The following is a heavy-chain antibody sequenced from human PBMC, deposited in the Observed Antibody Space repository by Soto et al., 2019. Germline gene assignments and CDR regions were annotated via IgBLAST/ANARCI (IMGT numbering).Heavy chain of an antibody. V-gene: IGHV4-4*02. CDR2: IYHSGST. CDR3: ARGEEAVAGDDAFDI. CDR1: GGSISSGDYY. D-gene: IGHD6-19*01. Sequence: PSETLSLTCTVSGGSISSGDYYWSWVRQPPGKGLEWIGEIYHSGSTNYNPSLKSRVTISVDKSKNQFSLKLSSVTAADTAVYYCARGEEAVAGDDAFDIWGQGTMVTVSS. J-gene: IGHJ3*02.